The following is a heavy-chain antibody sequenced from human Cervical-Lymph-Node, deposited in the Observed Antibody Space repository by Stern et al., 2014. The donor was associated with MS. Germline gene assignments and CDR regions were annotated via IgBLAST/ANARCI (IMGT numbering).Heavy chain of an antibody. Sequence: ESGPTLVKPTQTLTLTCTFSGFSLSTRGVGVGWLRQPPGQALEWLALLYWKDEKPHRPLLKSRLTIAKDTSKNQVVLTMTNMDPLDTATYYCTLDHAYWGQGALVTVSS. CDR3: TLDHAY. CDR2: LYWKDEK. J-gene: IGHJ4*02. CDR1: GFSLSTRGVG. V-gene: IGHV2-5*01.